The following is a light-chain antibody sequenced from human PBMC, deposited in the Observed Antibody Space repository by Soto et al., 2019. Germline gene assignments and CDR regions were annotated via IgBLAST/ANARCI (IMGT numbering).Light chain of an antibody. J-gene: IGLJ1*01. V-gene: IGLV2-23*02. CDR3: CSYAGSSTSPYV. CDR2: EVS. CDR1: SSDVGSYNL. Sequence: QYALTQPASVSGSPGQSITISCTGTSSDVGSYNLVSWYQQHPGKAPKLMIYEVSKRPSGVSNRFSGSKSGNTASLTISGLQAEDEADYYCCSYAGSSTSPYVFGTVTKLTVL.